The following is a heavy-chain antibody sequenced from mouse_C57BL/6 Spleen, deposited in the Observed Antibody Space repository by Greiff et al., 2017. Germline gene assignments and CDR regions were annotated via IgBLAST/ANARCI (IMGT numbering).Heavy chain of an antibody. V-gene: IGHV1-69*01. CDR3: ARSGTTVVAPFDY. CDR1: GYTFTSYW. J-gene: IGHJ2*01. Sequence: QVQLQQSGAELVMPGASVKLSCKASGYTFTSYWMHWVKQRPGQGLEWIGEIDPSDSYTNYNQKFKGTSTLTVDKSSSTAYMQLSSLTSEDSAVYYCARSGTTVVAPFDYWGQGTTLTVSS. CDR2: IDPSDSYT. D-gene: IGHD1-1*01.